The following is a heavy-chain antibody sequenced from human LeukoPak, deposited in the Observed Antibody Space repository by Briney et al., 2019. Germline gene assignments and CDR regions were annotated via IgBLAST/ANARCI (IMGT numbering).Heavy chain of an antibody. V-gene: IGHV3-48*04. D-gene: IGHD2-21*01. CDR3: ARGHRGSGY. J-gene: IGHJ4*02. Sequence: GGSLRLSRAASGFTFSGYSMNWVRQAPGRGLEWLSYISSGSRTIFYGDSVKGRFIISRDNARNSLYLQMNSLRAEDTALYYCARGHRGSGYWGQGTLVTVSS. CDR2: ISSGSRTI. CDR1: GFTFSGYS.